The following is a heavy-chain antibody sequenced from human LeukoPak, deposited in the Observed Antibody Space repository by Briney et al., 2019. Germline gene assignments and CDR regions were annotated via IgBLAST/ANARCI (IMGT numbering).Heavy chain of an antibody. Sequence: GGSLRLSCATSGFTFSSYGMHWVRQAPGKGLEWVAVIWYDGSNKYYADSVKGRFTISRDNSKNTLYLQMNSLRAEDTAVYYCARDGKAAEGFDYWGQGTLVTVSS. CDR1: GFTFSSYG. D-gene: IGHD6-25*01. V-gene: IGHV3-33*01. CDR2: IWYDGSNK. J-gene: IGHJ4*02. CDR3: ARDGKAAEGFDY.